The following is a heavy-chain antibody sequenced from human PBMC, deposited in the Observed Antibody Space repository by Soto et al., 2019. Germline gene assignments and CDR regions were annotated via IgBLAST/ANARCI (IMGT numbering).Heavy chain of an antibody. CDR3: ARDRDDYGSGSASFDY. Sequence: SVTGSCKASGCTFSSYAISWGRQAPGQGLEWMAGIIPIFGTANYAQKFQGRVTISADESTSTAYMELSSLRSEERAVYDSARDRDDYGSGSASFDYCGRGTLVAVSS. D-gene: IGHD3-10*01. J-gene: IGHJ4*02. V-gene: IGHV1-69*13. CDR1: GCTFSSYA. CDR2: IIPIFGTA.